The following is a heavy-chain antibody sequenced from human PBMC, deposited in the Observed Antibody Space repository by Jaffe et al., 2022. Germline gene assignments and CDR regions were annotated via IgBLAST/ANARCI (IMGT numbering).Heavy chain of an antibody. D-gene: IGHD4-17*01. J-gene: IGHJ6*03. CDR3: ARGRATVTTYNYYYYMDV. CDR1: GGSFSGYY. CDR2: INHSGST. Sequence: QVQLQQWGAGLLKPSETLSLTCAVYGGSFSGYYWSWIRQPPGKGLEWIGEINHSGSTNYNPSLKSRVTISVDTSKNQFSLKLSSVTAADTAVYYCARGRATVTTYNYYYYMDVWGKGTTVTVSS. V-gene: IGHV4-34*01.